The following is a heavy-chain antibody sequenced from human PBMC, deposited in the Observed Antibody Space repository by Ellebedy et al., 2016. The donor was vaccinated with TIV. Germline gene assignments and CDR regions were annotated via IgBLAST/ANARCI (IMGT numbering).Heavy chain of an antibody. CDR1: GFTFTPYT. V-gene: IGHV3-49*04. D-gene: IGHD2-21*02. J-gene: IGHJ4*02. CDR2: IRSKTYGETT. CDR3: TPFCGGDCHPGAPY. Sequence: PGGSLRLSCAASGFTFTPYTINWVRQAPGKGLQWVSSIRSKTYGETTEYAASVKGRFTVSRDDSKSIAYLQMNSRKTEDTALYYCTPFCGGDCHPGAPYWGQGILVTVSS.